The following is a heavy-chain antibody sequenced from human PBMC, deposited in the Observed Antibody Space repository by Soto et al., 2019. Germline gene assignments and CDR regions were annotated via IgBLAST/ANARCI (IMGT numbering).Heavy chain of an antibody. J-gene: IGHJ6*02. Sequence: EVQLVESGGGLVQPGRSLRLSCAASGFTFDDYAMHWVRQAPGKGLEWVSGISWNSGSIGYADSVKGRFTISRDNAKNSLYLQMNSLRAEDTALYYCAKDSDSGYDPSFGMDVWGQGTTVTVSS. CDR2: ISWNSGSI. V-gene: IGHV3-9*01. CDR1: GFTFDDYA. CDR3: AKDSDSGYDPSFGMDV. D-gene: IGHD5-12*01.